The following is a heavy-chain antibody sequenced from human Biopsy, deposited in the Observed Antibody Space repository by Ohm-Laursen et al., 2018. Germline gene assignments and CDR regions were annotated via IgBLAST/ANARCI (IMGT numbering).Heavy chain of an antibody. V-gene: IGHV1-2*06. J-gene: IGHJ5*02. D-gene: IGHD2-21*02. CDR1: GYTFTDDQ. CDR3: SREQHYYSA. CDR2: VNPKKGDT. Sequence: ASVKVSCKTTGYTFTDDQIHWVREAPGQGLEWMGLVNPKKGDTRYAQKFQGRVTMTSDLSVATAYMELTGLTSDDTAVYFCSREQHYYSAWGQGTLVTVSS.